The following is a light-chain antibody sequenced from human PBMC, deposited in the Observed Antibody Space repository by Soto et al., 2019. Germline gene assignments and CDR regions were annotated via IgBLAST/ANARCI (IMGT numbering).Light chain of an antibody. CDR2: RNN. Sequence: QSVLTQPPSASGTPGQRVNISCSGSSSNIGSNYVYWYRQFPGTAPKLLIQRNNQRPSGVPARFSGSKSGTSASLAISGLRSEDEADYYCSSYTSSSTSVFGTGTKLTVL. CDR1: SSNIGSNY. CDR3: SSYTSSSTSV. V-gene: IGLV1-47*01. J-gene: IGLJ1*01.